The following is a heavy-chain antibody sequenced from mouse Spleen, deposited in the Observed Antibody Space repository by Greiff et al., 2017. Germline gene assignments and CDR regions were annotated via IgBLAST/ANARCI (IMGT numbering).Heavy chain of an antibody. CDR3: ADGYPFAY. Sequence: EVNVVESGAELVKPGASVKLSCTASGFNIKDTYMHWVKQRPEQGLEWIGRIDPANGNTKYDPKFQGKATITADTSSNTAYLQLSSLTSEDTAVYYCADGYPFAYWGQGTLVTVSA. CDR1: GFNIKDTY. J-gene: IGHJ3*01. CDR2: IDPANGNT. V-gene: IGHV14-3*02. D-gene: IGHD2-3*01.